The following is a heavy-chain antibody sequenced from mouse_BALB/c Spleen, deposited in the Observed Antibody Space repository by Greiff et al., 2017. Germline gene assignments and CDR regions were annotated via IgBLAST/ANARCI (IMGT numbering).Heavy chain of an antibody. D-gene: IGHD2-4*01. V-gene: IGHV5-6-5*01. Sequence: EVMLVESGGGLVKPGGSLKLSCAASGFTFSSYAMSWVRQAPEKRLEWVASISSGGSNYYPDSVKGRFTISTDKARYILYLQMSSLRSEDTARYCCGSGGLRQDWFAYWGQGTLVTVSA. CDR2: ISSGGSN. J-gene: IGHJ3*01. CDR3: GSGGLRQDWFAY. CDR1: GFTFSSYA.